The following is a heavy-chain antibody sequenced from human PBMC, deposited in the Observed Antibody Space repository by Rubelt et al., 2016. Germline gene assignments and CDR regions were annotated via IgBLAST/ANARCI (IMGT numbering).Heavy chain of an antibody. CDR2: IYYSGST. J-gene: IGHJ5*02. CDR3: ARRWGQNWLDP. D-gene: IGHD4-23*01. Sequence: QVQLQESGPGLVKPSQTLSLTCAVSGGSISSGGYSWSWIRQPPGKGLEWIGYIYYSGSTYYNPSPKSRVTISLDTSKNQFSLKLTSVTAADTAVYYCARRWGQNWLDPWGQGTLVTVSS. V-gene: IGHV4-30-4*07. CDR1: GGSISSGGYS.